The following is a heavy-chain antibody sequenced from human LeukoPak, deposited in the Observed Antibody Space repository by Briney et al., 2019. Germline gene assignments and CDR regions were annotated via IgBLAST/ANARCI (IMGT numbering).Heavy chain of an antibody. CDR2: FDPEDGET. D-gene: IGHD1-14*01. CDR1: GYTLTELS. J-gene: IGHJ6*02. Sequence: ASVKVSCKVSGYTLTELSMHWVRQAPGKGLEWMGGFDPEDGETIYAQKFQGRVTMTEDTFTDTAYMELSSLRSEDTAVYYCATVRTDYYYYGMDVWGQGTTVTVSS. V-gene: IGHV1-24*01. CDR3: ATVRTDYYYYGMDV.